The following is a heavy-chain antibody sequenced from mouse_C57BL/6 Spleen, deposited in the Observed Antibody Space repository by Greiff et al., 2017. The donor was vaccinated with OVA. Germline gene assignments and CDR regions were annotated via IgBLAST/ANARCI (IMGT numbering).Heavy chain of an antibody. CDR1: GYTFTDYY. J-gene: IGHJ2*01. CDR2: INPNNGGT. V-gene: IGHV1-26*01. CDR3: AREGSLLWLRQVYFDY. Sequence: VQLQQSGPELVKPGASVKISCKASGYTFTDYYMNWVKQSHGKSLEWIGDINPNNGGTSYNQKFKGKATLTVDKSSSTAYMELRSLTSEDSAVYYCAREGSLLWLRQVYFDYWGQGTTLTVSS. D-gene: IGHD2-2*01.